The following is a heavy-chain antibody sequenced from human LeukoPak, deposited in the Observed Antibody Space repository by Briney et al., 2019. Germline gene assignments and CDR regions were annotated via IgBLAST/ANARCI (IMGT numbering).Heavy chain of an antibody. J-gene: IGHJ5*02. CDR3: ARGEPAAQQYNWFDP. CDR2: INPNSGGT. D-gene: IGHD1-14*01. Sequence: ASVKVSCKASGYTFTGYYMHWVRQAPGQGLEWMGRINPNSGGTNYEQKFQGRVTMTRDKSISTAYMELTRLRSDDTAVYCWARGEPAAQQYNWFDPWGQGTLVTVSS. CDR1: GYTFTGYY. V-gene: IGHV1-2*06.